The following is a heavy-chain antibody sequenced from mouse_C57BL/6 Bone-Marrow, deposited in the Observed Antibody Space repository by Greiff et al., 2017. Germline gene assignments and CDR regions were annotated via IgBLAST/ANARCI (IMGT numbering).Heavy chain of an antibody. CDR1: GFTFSSYG. J-gene: IGHJ3*01. V-gene: IGHV5-6*01. Sequence: EVMLVESGGDLVKPGGSLKLSCAASGFTFSSYGMSWVRQTPDKRLEGVATISSGGSYTYYPDSVKGRFTNSSDNAKNTLYLQMSSLKSEDTAMYYCARQRLRAWFAYWGQGTLVTVSA. CDR2: ISSGGSYT. CDR3: ARQRLRAWFAY. D-gene: IGHD1-1*01.